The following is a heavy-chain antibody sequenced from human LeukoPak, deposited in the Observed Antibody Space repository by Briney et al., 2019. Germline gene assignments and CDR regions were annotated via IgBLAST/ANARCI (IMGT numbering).Heavy chain of an antibody. Sequence: SETLSLTCTVSGYSISSGCYWGWIRQPPGKGLEWIGSIYHSGSTYYNPSLKSRVTISVDTSKNQFSLKLSSVTAADTAVYYCARDGSSRDYYDSSGYRSWFDPWGQGTLVTVSS. CDR2: IYHSGST. CDR1: GYSISSGCY. CDR3: ARDGSSRDYYDSSGYRSWFDP. J-gene: IGHJ5*02. D-gene: IGHD3-22*01. V-gene: IGHV4-38-2*02.